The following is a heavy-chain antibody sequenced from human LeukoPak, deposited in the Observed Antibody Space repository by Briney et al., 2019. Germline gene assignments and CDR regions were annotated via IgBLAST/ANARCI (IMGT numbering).Heavy chain of an antibody. D-gene: IGHD6-13*01. CDR2: INTDGSST. CDR1: GFTFSSYW. Sequence: GGSLRLSCAASGFTFSSYWMHWVRQAPGKGLVWVSRINTDGSSTSYADSVKGRFTISRDNAKNTLYLQMNSLRAEDTAVYYCARVSSSSWWALDYWGQGTLVTVSS. CDR3: ARVSSSSWWALDY. V-gene: IGHV3-74*01. J-gene: IGHJ4*02.